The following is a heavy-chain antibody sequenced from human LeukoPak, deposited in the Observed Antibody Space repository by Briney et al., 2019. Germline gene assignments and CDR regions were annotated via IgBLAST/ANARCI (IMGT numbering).Heavy chain of an antibody. V-gene: IGHV3-21*01. Sequence: GGSLRLSCAASGFTLSSYWMTWVRQAPGKGLEWVSSISSSSSYIYYADSVKGRSTISRDNAKNSLYLQMNSLRAEDTAVYYCARDFPTTIFGVVINYWGQGTLVTVSS. CDR2: ISSSSSYI. CDR3: ARDFPTTIFGVVINY. D-gene: IGHD3-3*01. J-gene: IGHJ4*02. CDR1: GFTLSSYW.